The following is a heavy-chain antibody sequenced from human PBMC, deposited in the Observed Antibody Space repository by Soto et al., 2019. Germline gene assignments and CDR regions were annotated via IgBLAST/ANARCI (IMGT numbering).Heavy chain of an antibody. V-gene: IGHV4-61*08. Sequence: QVQLQESGPGLVKASETLSLTCTVSGGSVSSGDYYWSWIRQPPGKALEWIGNIYYRGSTNYNPSLKSRATISVDTSKNQFSLKVSSVTAADTAVYYCARIPVDTCMIYWFDPWGQGTLVTVSS. J-gene: IGHJ5*02. CDR2: IYYRGST. D-gene: IGHD5-18*01. CDR3: ARIPVDTCMIYWFDP. CDR1: GGSVSSGDYY.